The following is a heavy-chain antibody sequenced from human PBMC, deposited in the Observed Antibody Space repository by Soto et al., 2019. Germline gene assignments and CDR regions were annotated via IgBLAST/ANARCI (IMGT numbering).Heavy chain of an antibody. J-gene: IGHJ3*01. Sequence: GGSLRLSCAASGFTFSSYGMHWVRQAPGKGLEWVAVISYDGSNEYYADSVKGRFTISRDNSKNTLYLQMDRLRAEDTAVYYCAKSFLGYSYGLRAFDVWGQGTMVTVSS. CDR3: AKSFLGYSYGLRAFDV. D-gene: IGHD5-18*01. V-gene: IGHV3-30*18. CDR2: ISYDGSNE. CDR1: GFTFSSYG.